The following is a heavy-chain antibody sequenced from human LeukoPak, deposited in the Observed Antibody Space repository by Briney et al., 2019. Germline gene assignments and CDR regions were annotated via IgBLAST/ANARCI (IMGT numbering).Heavy chain of an antibody. CDR1: GGSISSYY. D-gene: IGHD3-3*01. Sequence: SETLSLTCTVSGGSISSYYWSWIRQPAGKGLEWIGRIYTSGSTNYNPSLKSRVTMSVDTSKNQFSLKLSSVTAADTAVYYCARAGHYDFWSGYYWFDPWGQGTLVTVSS. V-gene: IGHV4-4*07. CDR3: ARAGHYDFWSGYYWFDP. J-gene: IGHJ5*02. CDR2: IYTSGST.